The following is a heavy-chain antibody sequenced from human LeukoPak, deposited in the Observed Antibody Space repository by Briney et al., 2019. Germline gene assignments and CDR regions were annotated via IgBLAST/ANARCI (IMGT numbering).Heavy chain of an antibody. CDR3: AGGSAAGNHHYYYYMDV. D-gene: IGHD6-13*01. Sequence: SVKVSCKASGGTFSSYAISRVRQAPGQGLEWMGGIIPIFGTANYAQKFQGRVTITTDESTSTAYMELSSLRSEDTAVYYCAGGSAAGNHHYYYYMDVWGKGTTVTVSS. CDR2: IIPIFGTA. CDR1: GGTFSSYA. J-gene: IGHJ6*03. V-gene: IGHV1-69*05.